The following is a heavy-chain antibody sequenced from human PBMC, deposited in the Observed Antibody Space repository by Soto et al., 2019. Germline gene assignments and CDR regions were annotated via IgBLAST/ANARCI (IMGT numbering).Heavy chain of an antibody. V-gene: IGHV2-70*01. D-gene: IGHD6-19*01. CDR1: GFSLSTSGMC. Sequence: ESGPTLVNPTQTLTLTCTFSGFSLSTSGMCVSWIRQPPGKALEWLALIDWDDDKYYSTSLKTRLTISKDTSKNQVVLTMTNMDPVDTATYYCARSESSSGWYGNRFDPWGQGTLVTVSS. J-gene: IGHJ5*02. CDR2: IDWDDDK. CDR3: ARSESSSGWYGNRFDP.